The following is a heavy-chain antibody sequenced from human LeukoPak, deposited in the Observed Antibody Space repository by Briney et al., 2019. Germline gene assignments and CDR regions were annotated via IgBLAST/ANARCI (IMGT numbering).Heavy chain of an antibody. D-gene: IGHD3-22*01. J-gene: IGHJ4*02. CDR1: GFSFSSDA. CDR3: AKGGFIVVVTSEYDY. CDR2: ISGSGGST. V-gene: IGHV3-23*01. Sequence: GGSLRISCVTSGFSFSSDAMTWVRQAPGEGLEWVSAISGSGGSTYYADSVKGRFTISRDNSKNTLYLQMNSLRAEDTAVYYCAKGGFIVVVTSEYDYWGQGTLVTVSS.